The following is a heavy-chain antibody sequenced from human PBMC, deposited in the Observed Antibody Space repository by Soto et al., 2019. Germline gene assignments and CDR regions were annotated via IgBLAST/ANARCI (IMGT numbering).Heavy chain of an antibody. D-gene: IGHD3-9*01. CDR1: GNIFTSNG. J-gene: IGHJ6*02. CDR2: ISAYTGGA. Sequence: QVQLVQSGGEVKKPGASAKVSCKASGNIFTSNGFSWVRQAPGQGLEWMGWISAYTGGANYPQKFQGRVTMTTDTSTSMAYMELRSLTSADPAVYYCVRVPHNFNWAPYGLDVWGQGTTVTVS. V-gene: IGHV1-18*04. CDR3: VRVPHNFNWAPYGLDV.